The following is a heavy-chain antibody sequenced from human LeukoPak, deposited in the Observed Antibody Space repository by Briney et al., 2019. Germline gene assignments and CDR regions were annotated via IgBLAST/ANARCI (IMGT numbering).Heavy chain of an antibody. CDR1: GFTFSSYS. J-gene: IGHJ4*02. CDR2: ISSSSSTI. V-gene: IGHV3-48*02. D-gene: IGHD5-24*01. CDR3: ALGMATIRVSTFFDY. Sequence: PGGSLRLSCAASGFTFSSYSMNWVRQAPGKGLEWVSYISSSSSTIYYADSVKGRFTISRDNAKNSLHLQMNSLRDEDTAVYYCALGMATIRVSTFFDYWGQGTLVTVSS.